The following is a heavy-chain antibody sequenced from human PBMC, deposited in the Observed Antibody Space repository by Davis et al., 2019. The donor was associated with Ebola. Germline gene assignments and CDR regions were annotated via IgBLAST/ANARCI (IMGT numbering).Heavy chain of an antibody. CDR3: ISSSWYGNFDY. V-gene: IGHV3-48*04. CDR1: GFTFSSYS. CDR2: ISSSSSTI. J-gene: IGHJ4*02. D-gene: IGHD6-13*01. Sequence: GGSLRLSCAASGFTFSSYSMNWVRQAPGKGLEWVSYISSSSSTIYYADSVKGRFTISRDNAKNSLYLQMNSLRAEDTAVYYCISSSWYGNFDYWGQGTLVTVSS.